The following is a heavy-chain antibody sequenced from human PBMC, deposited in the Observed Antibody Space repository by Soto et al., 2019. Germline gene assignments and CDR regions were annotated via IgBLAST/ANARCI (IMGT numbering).Heavy chain of an antibody. CDR3: ARVGTIFGVVTPGGDI. CDR1: GGSISSGGYY. V-gene: IGHV4-31*03. D-gene: IGHD3-3*01. CDR2: IYYSGST. Sequence: SETLSLTCTVSGGSISSGGYYWSWIRQHPGKGLEWIGYIYYSGSTYYNPSLKSRVTISVDTSKNQFSLKLSSVTAADTAVYYCARVGTIFGVVTPGGDIWGQGTMVTVSS. J-gene: IGHJ3*02.